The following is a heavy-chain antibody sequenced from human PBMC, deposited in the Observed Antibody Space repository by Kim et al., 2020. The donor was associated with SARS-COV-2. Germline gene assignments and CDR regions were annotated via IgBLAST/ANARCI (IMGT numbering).Heavy chain of an antibody. D-gene: IGHD6-19*01. V-gene: IGHV1-46*01. Sequence: SYAQKFQGRVTMTRDTSTSTVYMELSSLRSEDTAVYYCANIAVAGTDFDYWGQGTLVTVSS. CDR3: ANIAVAGTDFDY. J-gene: IGHJ4*02.